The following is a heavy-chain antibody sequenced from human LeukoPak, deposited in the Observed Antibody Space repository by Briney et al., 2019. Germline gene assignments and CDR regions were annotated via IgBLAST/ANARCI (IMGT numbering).Heavy chain of an antibody. CDR3: ASGYSNSWYSADFDY. D-gene: IGHD6-13*01. CDR1: GYTFTSYD. Sequence: GASVKVSCKASGYTFTSYDINWVRQATGQGLEWMGWMNPNSGNTGYAQKFQGRVTMTRNTSISTAYMELSSLRVEDTAVYYCASGYSNSWYSADFDYWGQGTLVTVSS. CDR2: MNPNSGNT. V-gene: IGHV1-8*01. J-gene: IGHJ4*02.